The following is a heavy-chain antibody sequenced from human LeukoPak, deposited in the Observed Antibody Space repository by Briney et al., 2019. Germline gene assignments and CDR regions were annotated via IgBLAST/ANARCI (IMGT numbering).Heavy chain of an antibody. D-gene: IGHD1-1*01. V-gene: IGHV4-31*03. CDR2: FFYSGST. J-gene: IGHJ4*02. CDR3: ARAPGSAYNAYYFDY. CDR1: GASVSSGGYF. Sequence: SQTLSLTCTVSGASVSSGGYFWGWIRQHPWKGLEWMGYFFYSGSTYYNPSLKSRVTISVDTSKNQISLKLSSVTAADTAVYYCARAPGSAYNAYYFDYWGQGTLVTVSS.